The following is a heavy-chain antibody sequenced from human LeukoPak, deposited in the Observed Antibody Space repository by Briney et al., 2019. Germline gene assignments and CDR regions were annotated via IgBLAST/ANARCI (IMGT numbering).Heavy chain of an antibody. CDR3: AKDITLPVYYFDY. CDR2: IIGSGGST. Sequence: GGSLRLSCAASGFTFSSYAMSWVRQAPGKGLEWVSAIIGSGGSTYYADSVKGRFTISRDNSKNTLYLQMNSLRAEDTAVYYCAKDITLPVYYFDYWGQGTLVTVSS. CDR1: GFTFSSYA. D-gene: IGHD3-10*01. J-gene: IGHJ4*02. V-gene: IGHV3-23*01.